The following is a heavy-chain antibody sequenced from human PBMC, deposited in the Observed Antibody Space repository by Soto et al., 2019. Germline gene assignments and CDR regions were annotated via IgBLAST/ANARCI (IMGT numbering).Heavy chain of an antibody. CDR2: ISGSGGGT. V-gene: IGHV3-23*01. CDR1: GFTFSNYA. J-gene: IGHJ1*01. Sequence: EVQLLESGGGLVQPGGSLRLSCAASGFTFSNYAMNWVRQAPGKGLEWVSGISGSGGGTYYADSVKGRFTISRDNSKNTLYLQMNSLRAEDTAVYYCAKDVGVVVVTATVHWGQGTQVTVSS. D-gene: IGHD2-21*02. CDR3: AKDVGVVVVTATVH.